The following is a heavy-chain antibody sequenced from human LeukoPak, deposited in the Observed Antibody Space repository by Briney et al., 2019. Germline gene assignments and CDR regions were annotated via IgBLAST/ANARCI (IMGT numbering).Heavy chain of an antibody. J-gene: IGHJ4*02. Sequence: SETLSLTCTVSGGSISSNYWNWIRQPPGKGLEWIGSVYYSGSTYYNSSLQSRITISVDTSKNQFSLKLTSVTAADTAVYYCASDRSGLSFCFWGQGTLVTVSS. CDR2: VYYSGST. CDR3: ASDRSGLSFCF. D-gene: IGHD3-22*01. V-gene: IGHV4-39*01. CDR1: GGSISSNY.